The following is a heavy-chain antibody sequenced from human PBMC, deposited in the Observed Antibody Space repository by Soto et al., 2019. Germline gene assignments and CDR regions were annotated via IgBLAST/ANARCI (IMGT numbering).Heavy chain of an antibody. V-gene: IGHV3-13*05. CDR3: ARDGGRGYGMDV. CDR1: GFTFSSYD. CDR2: IGTAGDP. Sequence: GGSLRLSCAASGFTFSSYDMHWVRQATGKGLEWVSAIGTAGDPYYPGSVKGRFTISRENAKNSLYLQMNRLRAGDTAVYYCARDGGRGYGMDVWGQGTTVTVSS. J-gene: IGHJ6*02.